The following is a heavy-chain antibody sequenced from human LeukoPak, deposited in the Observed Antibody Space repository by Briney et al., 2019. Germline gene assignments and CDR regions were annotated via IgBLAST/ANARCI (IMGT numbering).Heavy chain of an antibody. D-gene: IGHD3-10*01. CDR2: ISSSSSYI. Sequence: PGGSLRLSCAASGFTFSSYSMNWVRQAPGKGLEWLSSISSSSSYIYYADSVKGRFTISRDNAKNSLYLQMNSLRAEDTALYYCASVDYYGSGNYYNDVDYWGQGTLVTVSS. V-gene: IGHV3-21*01. J-gene: IGHJ4*02. CDR3: ASVDYYGSGNYYNDVDY. CDR1: GFTFSSYS.